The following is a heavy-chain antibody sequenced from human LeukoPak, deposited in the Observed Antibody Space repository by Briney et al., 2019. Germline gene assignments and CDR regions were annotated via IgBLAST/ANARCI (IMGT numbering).Heavy chain of an antibody. CDR2: IYTSGGTSGST. V-gene: IGHV4-61*02. D-gene: IGHD3-22*01. J-gene: IGHJ5*02. Sequence: PSQTLSLTCTVSGGSISSGNYYWSWIRQPTGKRLEYIGRIYTSGGTSGSTYYNPSLNSRVTISVDTSKNQFSLKLSSVTAADTAVYYCAWGDSSGYPFDPWGQGTLVTVSS. CDR3: AWGDSSGYPFDP. CDR1: GGSISSGNYY.